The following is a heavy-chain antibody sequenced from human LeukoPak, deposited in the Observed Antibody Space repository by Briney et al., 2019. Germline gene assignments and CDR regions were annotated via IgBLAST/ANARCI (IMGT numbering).Heavy chain of an antibody. CDR1: GFTVSSNY. CDR2: IYSGGST. D-gene: IGHD2-2*01. J-gene: IGHJ3*02. Sequence: GGSLRLSCAASGFTVSSNYMSWVREAPGEGLGWVSVIYSGGSTYYADSVKGRFTISRDNSKNTLYLQMNSLRAEDTAVYYCASYCSSTSCYRGGAFDIWGQGTMVTVSS. V-gene: IGHV3-53*01. CDR3: ASYCSSTSCYRGGAFDI.